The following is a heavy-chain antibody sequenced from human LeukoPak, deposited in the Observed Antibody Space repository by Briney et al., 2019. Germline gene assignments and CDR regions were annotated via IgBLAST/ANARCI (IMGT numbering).Heavy chain of an antibody. Sequence: GGSLRLSCAASGFTFSSYGMHWVRQAPGKGLEWVAVISYDGSNKYYADSVKGRSTISRDNSKNTLYLQMNSLRAEDTAVYYCAKDCLQGGYDDYYYYGMDVWGQGTTVTVSS. CDR2: ISYDGSNK. J-gene: IGHJ6*02. CDR3: AKDCLQGGYDDYYYYGMDV. V-gene: IGHV3-30*18. CDR1: GFTFSSYG. D-gene: IGHD5-12*01.